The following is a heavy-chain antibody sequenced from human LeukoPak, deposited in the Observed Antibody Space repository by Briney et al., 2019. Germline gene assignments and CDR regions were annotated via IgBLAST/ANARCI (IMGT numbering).Heavy chain of an antibody. CDR3: AKDYSRIAVAGKVAY. D-gene: IGHD6-19*01. V-gene: IGHV3-30*02. Sequence: GGSLRLSCAASGFTFSSYGMHWVRQAPGKGLEWVAFIRYDGSNKYYADSVKGRFTISRDNSKNTLYLQMNSLRAEDTAAYYCAKDYSRIAVAGKVAYWGQGTLVTVSS. J-gene: IGHJ4*02. CDR1: GFTFSSYG. CDR2: IRYDGSNK.